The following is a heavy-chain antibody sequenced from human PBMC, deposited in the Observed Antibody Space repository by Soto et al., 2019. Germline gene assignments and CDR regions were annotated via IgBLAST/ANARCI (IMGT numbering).Heavy chain of an antibody. Sequence: QVQLVQSGAEVKKPGSSVKVSCKASGGTFSSYTISWVRQAPGQGLEWMGRIIPILGIANYAQKFQGRVTSTADKSTSTAYMELSSLRSEDTALYYCVTSYDGAFDYWGQGTLVTVSS. D-gene: IGHD5-12*01. V-gene: IGHV1-69*02. CDR3: VTSYDGAFDY. CDR1: GGTFSSYT. CDR2: IIPILGIA. J-gene: IGHJ4*02.